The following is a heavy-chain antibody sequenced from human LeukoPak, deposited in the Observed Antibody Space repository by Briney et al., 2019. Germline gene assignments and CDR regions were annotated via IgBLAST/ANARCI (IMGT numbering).Heavy chain of an antibody. D-gene: IGHD2-21*01. CDR1: GFAFNMYP. CDR2: ISIDGTNY. Sequence: GGSLRLSCEASGFAFNMYPLHWVRQAPGKGLEWVAVISIDGTNYLDANPVKDRFTISRDNSKNTVYLQMNSLGPEDTAIYFCARGLSDSPPTLDYWGQGTLVAVSS. CDR3: ARGLSDSPPTLDY. J-gene: IGHJ4*02. V-gene: IGHV3-30-3*01.